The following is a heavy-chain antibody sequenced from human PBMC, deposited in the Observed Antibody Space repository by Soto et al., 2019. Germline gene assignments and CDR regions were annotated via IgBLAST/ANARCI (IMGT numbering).Heavy chain of an antibody. CDR1: GGTFSSYA. J-gene: IGHJ6*02. CDR3: ARDQPRAIYCSSTSCPYYYYGMDV. D-gene: IGHD2-2*01. CDR2: IIPIFGTA. V-gene: IGHV1-69*13. Sequence: GASVKVSCKASGGTFSSYAISWVRQAPGQGLEWMGGIIPIFGTANYAQKFQGRVTITADESTSTAYMELSSLRSEDTAVYYCARDQPRAIYCSSTSCPYYYYGMDVWGQGTTVTVSS.